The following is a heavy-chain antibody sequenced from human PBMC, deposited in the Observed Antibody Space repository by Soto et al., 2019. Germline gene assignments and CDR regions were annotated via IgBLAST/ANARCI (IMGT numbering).Heavy chain of an antibody. CDR1: GGTFSSYA. CDR2: IIPIFGTA. V-gene: IGHV1-69*01. D-gene: IGHD6-13*01. Sequence: QVQLVQSGAEVKKPGSSVKVSCKASGGTFSSYAISWVRQAPGQGLEWMGGIIPIFGTANYAQKFQGRVTITADESTRTAYMELSSLRSEDTAVYYCARKVAAAGTTTYYYDGMDVWGQGTTVTVSS. CDR3: ARKVAAAGTTTYYYDGMDV. J-gene: IGHJ6*02.